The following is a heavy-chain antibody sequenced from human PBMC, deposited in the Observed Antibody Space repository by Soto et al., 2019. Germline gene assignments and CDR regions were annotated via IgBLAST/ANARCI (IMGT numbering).Heavy chain of an antibody. CDR3: ARDDNKYSGSSGHFQH. CDR1: GFTFDDYA. Sequence: EVQLAESGGGVVQPGGSLRLSCAASGFTFDDYAMHWVRQVPGKGLEWVSLINRDGGSPLYADSVKGRFTISRDNIKNSLYLQMNSLRPEDTALYYCARDDNKYSGSSGHFQHWGQGTLVSVSS. CDR2: INRDGGSP. V-gene: IGHV3-43D*04. J-gene: IGHJ1*01. D-gene: IGHD5-12*01.